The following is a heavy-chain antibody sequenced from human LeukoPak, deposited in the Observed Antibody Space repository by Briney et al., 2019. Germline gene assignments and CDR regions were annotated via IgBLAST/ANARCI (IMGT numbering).Heavy chain of an antibody. CDR3: ARNDYAGTSYWYFAL. Sequence: GGSLRLSCASPAFSLSTHRMTWVRQALGKGLEWVSSIDGSSSSINYADSVRGRFTISGDNAENSLSLQMNSLRAEDTAVYYCARNDYAGTSYWYFALWGRGTLVTVSS. CDR1: AFSLSTHR. J-gene: IGHJ2*01. V-gene: IGHV3-21*01. D-gene: IGHD4-23*01. CDR2: IDGSSSSI.